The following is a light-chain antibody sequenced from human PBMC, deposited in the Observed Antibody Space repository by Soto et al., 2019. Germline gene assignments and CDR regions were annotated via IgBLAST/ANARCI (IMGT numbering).Light chain of an antibody. Sequence: DIVMTQSPDSLAVSLGERATINCKSSQSVFFSSNNKNYLAWYQQTPGQPPKLLIYWASTRESGVPDRFSGRGFGTVFIPTTGRRQVEDVAVYYCQQYYSTPLPFGGGTKWEIK. V-gene: IGKV4-1*01. J-gene: IGKJ4*01. CDR3: QQYYSTPLP. CDR1: QSVFFSSNNKNY. CDR2: WAS.